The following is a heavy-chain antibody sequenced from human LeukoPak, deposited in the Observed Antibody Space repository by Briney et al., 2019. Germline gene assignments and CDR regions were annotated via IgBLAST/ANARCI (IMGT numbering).Heavy chain of an antibody. V-gene: IGHV3-66*01. J-gene: IGHJ4*02. Sequence: GGSLRLSCAAPGFTVSSNYMSWVRQAPGKGLEWVSVIYSGGSTYYADSVKGRFTISRDNSKDTLYLQMNSLRAEDTAVYYCARDTARDGYNYKYDYRGQGTLVTVSS. CDR1: GFTVSSNY. CDR3: ARDTARDGYNYKYDY. D-gene: IGHD5-12*01. CDR2: IYSGGST.